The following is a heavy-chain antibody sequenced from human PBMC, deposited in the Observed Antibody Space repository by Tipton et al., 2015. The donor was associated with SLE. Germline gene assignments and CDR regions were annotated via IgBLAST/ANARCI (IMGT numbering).Heavy chain of an antibody. J-gene: IGHJ4*02. CDR2: IYYSGST. CDR1: GVSISSISYY. V-gene: IGHV4-39*06. CDR3: ARAPSWSSWTVCDY. D-gene: IGHD6-13*01. Sequence: LRLSCTVSGVSISSISYYWGWIRQPPGKGLEWIGSIYYSGSTYYNPSLKSRVTISLDTSKNQFALKLNSLTAADTAVYYCARAPSWSSWTVCDYWGQGTLVTVSS.